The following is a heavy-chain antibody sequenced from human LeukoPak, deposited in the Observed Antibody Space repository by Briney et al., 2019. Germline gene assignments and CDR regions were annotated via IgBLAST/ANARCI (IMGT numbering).Heavy chain of an antibody. CDR3: ARSGYCTSTSCLNGRGAFDI. CDR2: IISSSSPI. Sequence: GGSLRLSCAASGFTFSTYSMNWVCQAPGKGLEWVSYIISSSSPIYYADSVKGGFTISRENAKNSLYLKMNSLRVEDTAVYYCARSGYCTSTSCLNGRGAFDIWGQGTMVTVSS. V-gene: IGHV3-48*04. D-gene: IGHD2-2*01. CDR1: GFTFSTYS. J-gene: IGHJ3*02.